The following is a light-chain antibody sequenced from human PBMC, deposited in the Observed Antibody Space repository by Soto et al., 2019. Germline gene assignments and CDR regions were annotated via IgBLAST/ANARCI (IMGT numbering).Light chain of an antibody. CDR2: RNN. J-gene: IGLJ3*02. CDR1: SSNIGSNF. V-gene: IGLV1-47*01. CDR3: AAWDDSLSGWV. Sequence: QSVLTQPPSASGTPGQRVTISCSGSSSNIGSNFVYWYQQFPGTAPKLRIYRNNQRPSGVPDRFSGSKSGTSASLAISGLPSEDEADYYCAAWDDSLSGWVFGGGTKLTV.